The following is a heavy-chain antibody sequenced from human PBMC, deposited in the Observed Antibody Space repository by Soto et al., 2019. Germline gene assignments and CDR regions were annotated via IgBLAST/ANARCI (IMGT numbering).Heavy chain of an antibody. Sequence: QVQLQQWGAGLLKPSETLSLTCAVYGGSCSGYYWSWILQPPGKGREWIGEINHSGSTNYNPSLKGRVTISVDTSKNQFSLKLSSVTAADTAVYYCARVVWGMHCWGQGTLVTVSS. J-gene: IGHJ4*02. CDR3: ARVVWGMHC. D-gene: IGHD3-16*01. CDR2: INHSGST. CDR1: GGSCSGYY. V-gene: IGHV4-34*01.